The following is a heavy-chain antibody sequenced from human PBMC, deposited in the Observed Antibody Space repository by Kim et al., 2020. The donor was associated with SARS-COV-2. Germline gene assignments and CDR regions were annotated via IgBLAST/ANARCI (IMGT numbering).Heavy chain of an antibody. D-gene: IGHD6-13*01. V-gene: IGHV3-21*01. CDR2: ISSSSSYI. J-gene: IGHJ4*02. CDR1: RFTFSSYS. CDR3: ARESYSSSWTDY. Sequence: GGSLRLSCAASRFTFSSYSMNWVRQAPGKGLEWVSSISSSSSYIYYADSVKGRFTISRDNAKNSLYLQMNSLRAEDTAVYYCARESYSSSWTDYWGQGTLVTVSS.